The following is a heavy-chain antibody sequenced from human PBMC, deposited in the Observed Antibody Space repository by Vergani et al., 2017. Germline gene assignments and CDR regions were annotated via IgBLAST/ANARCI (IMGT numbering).Heavy chain of an antibody. CDR2: IGTAGDT. D-gene: IGHD2-15*01. Sequence: EVQLVESGGGLVQPGGSLRLSCAASGFTFSSYDMHWVRQATGKGLEWVSAIGTAGDTYYPGSVKGRFTISRENAKNSLYLQMNSLRAGDTAVYYCARRGPLYCSGGSCYPGWFDPWGQGTLVTVSS. CDR3: ARRGPLYCSGGSCYPGWFDP. V-gene: IGHV3-13*01. J-gene: IGHJ5*02. CDR1: GFTFSSYD.